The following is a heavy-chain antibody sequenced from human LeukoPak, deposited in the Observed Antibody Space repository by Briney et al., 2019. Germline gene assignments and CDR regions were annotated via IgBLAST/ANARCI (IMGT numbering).Heavy chain of an antibody. CDR1: GFTFSSYW. Sequence: GGSLRLSCAASGFTFSSYWMSWVRQAPGKGLEWVANIKEDGTEKHYVDSVKGRFTISRDNAKKSLYLQMNSLRVEDTAVYYCARNRYLDLWGRGTLVTVSS. V-gene: IGHV3-7*01. D-gene: IGHD1-14*01. CDR3: ARNRYLDL. J-gene: IGHJ2*01. CDR2: IKEDGTEK.